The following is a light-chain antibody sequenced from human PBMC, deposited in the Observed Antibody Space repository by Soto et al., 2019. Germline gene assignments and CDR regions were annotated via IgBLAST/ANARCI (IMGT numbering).Light chain of an antibody. CDR1: QNVNSSS. Sequence: EIVLTQSPATLSLSPGERATLSCRASQNVNSSSLTWYQQKPGQAPRLLLYDASSRATDIPDKFSGSGSGTDFTLTISRLEPEDFAVYYCQQYTNWPPLTFGGGTKVEI. CDR2: DAS. CDR3: QQYTNWPPLT. J-gene: IGKJ4*01. V-gene: IGKV3D-20*02.